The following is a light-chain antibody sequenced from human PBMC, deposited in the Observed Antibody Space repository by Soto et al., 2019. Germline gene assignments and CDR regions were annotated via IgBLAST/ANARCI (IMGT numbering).Light chain of an antibody. J-gene: IGLJ2*01. CDR2: GNS. CDR3: QSYDSSRSGHVV. CDR1: SSNIGAGYD. Sequence: QSVLTQPPSVSGAPGQRVTISCTGSSSNIGAGYDVHWYQQLPGTAPKLLIYGNSNRPSGVPDRFSGSKSGTSASLAITGLQAEDEADYYCQSYDSSRSGHVVFGGGTKPTVL. V-gene: IGLV1-40*01.